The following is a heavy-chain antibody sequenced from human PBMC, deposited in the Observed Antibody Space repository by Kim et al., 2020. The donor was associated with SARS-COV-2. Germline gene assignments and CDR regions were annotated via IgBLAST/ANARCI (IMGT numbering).Heavy chain of an antibody. D-gene: IGHD2-15*01. Sequence: ASVKVSCKASGYSFSSYAMSWARQAPGQGLEWMGWINTNTGNPRYAQGSTGRIVFSLDTSASTAYPQISGLKPEDTAVYYCARSPSWGYCSGGTCPVPMDVWGQGTTVTVSS. V-gene: IGHV7-4-1*02. J-gene: IGHJ6*02. CDR2: INTNTGNP. CDR1: GYSFSSYA. CDR3: ARSPSWGYCSGGTCPVPMDV.